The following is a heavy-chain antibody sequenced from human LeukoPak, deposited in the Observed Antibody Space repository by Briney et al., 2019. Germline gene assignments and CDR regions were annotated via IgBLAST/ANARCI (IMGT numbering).Heavy chain of an antibody. J-gene: IGHJ6*02. CDR2: INHSGST. CDR3: ARERSGYCSGGSCYGYYYYGMDV. V-gene: IGHV4-34*01. Sequence: SETLSLTCAVYGGSFGGYYWSWIRQPPGKGLEWIGEINHSGSTNYNPSLKSRVTISVDTSKNQFSLKLSSVTAADTAVYYCARERSGYCSGGSCYGYYYYGMDVWGQGTTVSVSS. CDR1: GGSFGGYY. D-gene: IGHD2-15*01.